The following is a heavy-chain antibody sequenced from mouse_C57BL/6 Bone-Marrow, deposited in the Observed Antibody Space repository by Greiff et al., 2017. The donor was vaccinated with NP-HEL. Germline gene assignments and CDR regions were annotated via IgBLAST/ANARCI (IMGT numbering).Heavy chain of an antibody. CDR2: IDPNSGGT. V-gene: IGHV1-72*01. CDR1: GYTFTSYW. D-gene: IGHD2-4*01. J-gene: IGHJ3*01. CDR3: ARHEGETMREAWFAY. Sequence: QVQLQQPGAELVKPGASVKLSCKASGYTFTSYWMHWVKQRPGRGLEWIGRIDPNSGGTKYNEKFKSKATLTVDKPSSTAYMQLSSLTSEDSAVYYCARHEGETMREAWFAYWGQGTLVTVSA.